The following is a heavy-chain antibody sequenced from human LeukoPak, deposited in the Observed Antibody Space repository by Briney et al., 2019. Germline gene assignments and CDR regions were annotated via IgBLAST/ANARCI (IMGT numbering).Heavy chain of an antibody. D-gene: IGHD3-22*01. Sequence: SETLSLTCTVSGGSISSYYWSWIRQPPGKGLEWIGHIYYSGSTNYNPSLKSRVTISVDTSKNQFSLKLSSVTAADTAVYYCARATPDYDSSGYYVGYYYYGMDVWGQGTTVTVSS. J-gene: IGHJ6*02. CDR1: GGSISSYY. CDR2: IYYSGST. CDR3: ARATPDYDSSGYYVGYYYYGMDV. V-gene: IGHV4-59*01.